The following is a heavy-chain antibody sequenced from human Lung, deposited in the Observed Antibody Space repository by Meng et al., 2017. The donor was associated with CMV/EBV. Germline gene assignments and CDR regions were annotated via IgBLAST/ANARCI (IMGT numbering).Heavy chain of an antibody. CDR2: TYYRSKWYN. J-gene: IGHJ2*01. V-gene: IGHV6-1*01. Sequence: SETLSLTXAISGDSVSSNSAAWNWIRQSPSRGLEWLGRTYYRSKWYNDYAVSVKSRITINPDTSKNQFSLQLNSVTPEDTAVYYCARDRRGDSSGYVFGTGYFDLWGRGTLVTVSS. D-gene: IGHD3-22*01. CDR1: GDSVSSNSAA. CDR3: ARDRRGDSSGYVFGTGYFDL.